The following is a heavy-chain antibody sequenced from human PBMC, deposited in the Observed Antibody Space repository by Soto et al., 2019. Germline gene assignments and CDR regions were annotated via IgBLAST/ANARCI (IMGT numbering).Heavy chain of an antibody. CDR2: INIYNGKT. CDR3: GRENWIEAPNDY. V-gene: IGHV1-18*01. D-gene: IGHD1-1*01. J-gene: IGHJ4*02. Sequence: QVQLVQSGAEVKEPGASVKVSCKASGYTFNRYGVSWVRQAPGQGLEWMGWINIYNGKTDYAQKFQGRVSVTTDTSTNTVYMGLRSLRSDETAGYYLGRENWIEAPNDYWGQGALVTVSS. CDR1: GYTFNRYG.